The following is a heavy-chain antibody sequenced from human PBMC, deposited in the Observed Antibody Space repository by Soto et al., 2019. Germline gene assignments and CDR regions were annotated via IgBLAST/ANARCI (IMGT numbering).Heavy chain of an antibody. J-gene: IGHJ4*02. CDR2: ISSSSSYI. V-gene: IGHV3-21*01. CDR3: AREGQLDREFDY. Sequence: PMGSLRLSCAASGFTFSSYSMNWVRQAPGKGLEWVSSISSSSSYIYYADSVKGRFTISRDNAKNSLYLQMNSLRAEDTAVYYCAREGQLDREFDYWGQGTLVTVSS. CDR1: GFTFSSYS. D-gene: IGHD6-6*01.